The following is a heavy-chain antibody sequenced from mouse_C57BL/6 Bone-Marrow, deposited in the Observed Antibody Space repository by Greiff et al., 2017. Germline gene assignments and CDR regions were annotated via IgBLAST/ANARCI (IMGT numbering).Heavy chain of an antibody. CDR2: IDPETGVT. Sequence: QVQLQQSGAELVRPGASLTLSCRASGFTFLDYEMPWVKKTPVQGLDWIGAIDPETGVTASNQKFKGKAILTADTSSSTAYMELRSLTSEDSAVYYCTRSERPDSSGYWFAYGGQGTLVTVSA. V-gene: IGHV1-15*01. J-gene: IGHJ3*01. CDR3: TRSERPDSSGYWFAY. D-gene: IGHD3-2*02. CDR1: GFTFLDYE.